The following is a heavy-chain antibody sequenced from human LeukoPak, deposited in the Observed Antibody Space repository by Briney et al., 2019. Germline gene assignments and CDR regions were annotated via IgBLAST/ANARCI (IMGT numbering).Heavy chain of an antibody. CDR2: ISWNSGSI. J-gene: IGHJ3*02. D-gene: IGHD4-17*01. CDR1: GFTFDDYA. CDR3: AKDFAYGDYVEGAFDI. Sequence: GRSLRLPCAASGFTFDDYAMHWVRQAPGKGLEWVSGISWNSGSIGYADSVKGRFTISRDNAKNSLYLQMNSLRAEDTAFYYCAKDFAYGDYVEGAFDIWGQGTMVTVSS. V-gene: IGHV3-9*01.